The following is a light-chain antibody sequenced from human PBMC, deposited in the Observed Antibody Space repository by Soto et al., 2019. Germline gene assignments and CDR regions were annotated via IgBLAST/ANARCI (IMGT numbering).Light chain of an antibody. CDR2: EVS. Sequence: QSALTQPASVSGSPVQSITISCTGTSNDAGGYNYVSWYHQHPGKAPQLIIYEVSNRPSGVSHRFSGSKSGDTASLTISGLQAEDGADYYCSSYTAFSTWVFGGGTKLTVL. V-gene: IGLV2-14*01. J-gene: IGLJ3*02. CDR3: SSYTAFSTWV. CDR1: SNDAGGYNY.